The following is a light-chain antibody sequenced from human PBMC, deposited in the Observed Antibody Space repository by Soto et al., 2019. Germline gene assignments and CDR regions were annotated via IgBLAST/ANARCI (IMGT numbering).Light chain of an antibody. V-gene: IGKV1-5*01. CDR2: DAS. CDR3: QQYNSYAL. J-gene: IGKJ2*01. Sequence: DIQMTQSPSTLSASVGDRVTITCRASQTISNWLAWYQRKPGKAPKLLIYDASSLESGVPSRFSGSGSGTEFTLTISILQPDDFATYYCQQYNSYALFGQGTKLEIK. CDR1: QTISNW.